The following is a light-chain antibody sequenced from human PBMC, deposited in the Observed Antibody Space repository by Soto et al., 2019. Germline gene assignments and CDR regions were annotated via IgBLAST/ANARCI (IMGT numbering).Light chain of an antibody. CDR1: QSVSSN. V-gene: IGKV3-15*01. J-gene: IGKJ1*01. Sequence: EIVMTQSPATLSVSLGDRATLSCRASQSVSSNLAWYQQKPGQAPRLLLYGASTRATGIPPTFSGSGSGTEFTLTISSLQSEDFAVYYCQQHNNWPPWTFGQGTKVDI. CDR3: QQHNNWPPWT. CDR2: GAS.